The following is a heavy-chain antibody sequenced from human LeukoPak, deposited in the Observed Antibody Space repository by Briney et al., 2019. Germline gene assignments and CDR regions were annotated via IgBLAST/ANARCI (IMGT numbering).Heavy chain of an antibody. Sequence: GGSLRLSCAASGFTFSSYAMSWVRQAPGKGLEWVSAISGSGGSTYYADSVKGRFTISRDNSKNTLYLQMNSLRAEDTAVYYCARHLGSYYYYYMDVWGKGTTVTVSS. CDR1: GFTFSSYA. J-gene: IGHJ6*03. CDR2: ISGSGGST. D-gene: IGHD3-10*01. V-gene: IGHV3-23*01. CDR3: ARHLGSYYYYYMDV.